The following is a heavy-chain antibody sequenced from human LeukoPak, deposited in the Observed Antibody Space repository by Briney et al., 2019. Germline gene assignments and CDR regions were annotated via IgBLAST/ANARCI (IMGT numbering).Heavy chain of an antibody. J-gene: IGHJ4*02. Sequence: GGSLRLSCAASGFTFSSYAMSWVRQAPGKGLEWVSAISATGGSTNYADSVKGRFTISRDNSKNTLYMQMNSLRDEDTAVYYCAKDRSSSGWYALDNWGQGTLVTVAS. V-gene: IGHV3-23*01. CDR3: AKDRSSSGWYALDN. CDR2: ISATGGST. CDR1: GFTFSSYA. D-gene: IGHD6-19*01.